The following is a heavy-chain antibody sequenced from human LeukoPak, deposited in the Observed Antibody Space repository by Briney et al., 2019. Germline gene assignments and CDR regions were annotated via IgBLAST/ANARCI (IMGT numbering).Heavy chain of an antibody. D-gene: IGHD3-3*01. Sequence: GGSLRLSCAASGFTFSSYAMSWVRQAPGKGLEWVSGISGSGDNTYYADSVKGRFTISRDNSKNTLYVQVNSLRAEDTAVYYCARDGYDFWSGYYPEPYYYYYYGMDVWGQGTTVTVSS. CDR1: GFTFSSYA. J-gene: IGHJ6*02. CDR3: ARDGYDFWSGYYPEPYYYYYYGMDV. CDR2: ISGSGDNT. V-gene: IGHV3-23*01.